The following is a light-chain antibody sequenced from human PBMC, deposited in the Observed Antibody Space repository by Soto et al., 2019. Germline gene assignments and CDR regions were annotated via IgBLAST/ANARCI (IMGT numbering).Light chain of an antibody. CDR3: SSYAGNNNLV. J-gene: IGLJ2*01. V-gene: IGLV2-8*01. Sequence: QSALSQPPSASGSPGQSVTISCTGTSSDIGASTYVSWYQQYPGRAPNLIVYEITKRPSGVPARFSGSKSGNTASLTVSGLPADDEADHYCSSYAGNNNLVFGGGTKLTVL. CDR1: SSDIGASTY. CDR2: EIT.